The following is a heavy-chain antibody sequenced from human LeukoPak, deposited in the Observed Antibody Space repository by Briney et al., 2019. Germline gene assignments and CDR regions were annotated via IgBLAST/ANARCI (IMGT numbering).Heavy chain of an antibody. V-gene: IGHV4-4*02. CDR3: ARAPVAGTNNWFDP. J-gene: IGHJ5*02. CDR1: GGSISSNNW. CDR2: IYHSGSP. D-gene: IGHD6-19*01. Sequence: SGTLSLTCAVSGGSISSNNWWGWVRQPPGKGLEWIGEIYHSGSPNYNPSLKSRVTISVDKSRNHFSLNLSSVTAADTAVYYCARAPVAGTNNWFDPWGQGTLVTVSS.